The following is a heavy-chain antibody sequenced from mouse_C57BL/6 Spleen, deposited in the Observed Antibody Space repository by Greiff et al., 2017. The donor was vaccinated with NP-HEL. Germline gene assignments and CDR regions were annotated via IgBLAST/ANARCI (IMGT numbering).Heavy chain of an antibody. CDR3: ARSPFITTVEGYFDV. CDR1: GYTFTDYY. D-gene: IGHD1-1*01. J-gene: IGHJ1*03. Sequence: EVQLQQSGPELVKPGASVKISCKASGYTFTDYYMNWVKQSHGKSLEWIGDINPNNGGTSYNQKFKGKATLTVDKSSSTAYMELRSLTSEDSAVYYCARSPFITTVEGYFDVWGTVTTVTVSS. CDR2: INPNNGGT. V-gene: IGHV1-26*01.